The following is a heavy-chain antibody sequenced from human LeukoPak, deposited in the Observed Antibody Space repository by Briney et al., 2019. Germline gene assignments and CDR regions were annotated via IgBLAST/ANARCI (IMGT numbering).Heavy chain of an antibody. D-gene: IGHD4-17*01. CDR3: ARDRTTVTTFDY. CDR2: ISSSSSYI. CDR1: RFNFSTYT. J-gene: IGHJ4*02. Sequence: KPGGSLRLSCAASRFNFSTYTMNWVRQAPGKGLEWVSSISSSSSYIYYADSVKGRFTISRDNAKNSLYLQMNTLRAEDTAVYYCARDRTTVTTFDYWGQGTLVTVSS. V-gene: IGHV3-21*01.